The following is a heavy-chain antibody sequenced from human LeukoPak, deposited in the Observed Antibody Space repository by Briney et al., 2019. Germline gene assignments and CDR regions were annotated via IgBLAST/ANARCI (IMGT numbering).Heavy chain of an antibody. CDR3: ATSLKQLGRGQTYYYDSSGYYY. V-gene: IGHV3-53*01. J-gene: IGHJ4*02. D-gene: IGHD3-22*01. CDR1: GFNVSSNY. CDR2: MYGGSNT. Sequence: GGSLSLSCAAPGFNVSSNYMSWVRQAPGKGLEWVSVMYGGSNTYYADSVKGRFTVSRDTSKNTLSVLMNSLRADDTAIYYCATSLKQLGRGQTYYYDSSGYYYLGQGTLVAVSS.